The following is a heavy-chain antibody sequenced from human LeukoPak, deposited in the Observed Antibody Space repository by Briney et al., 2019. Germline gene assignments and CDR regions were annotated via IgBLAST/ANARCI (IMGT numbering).Heavy chain of an antibody. D-gene: IGHD4-11*01. CDR3: AKGLSIDYHWFDP. J-gene: IGHJ5*02. V-gene: IGHV3-23*01. Sequence: PSETLSLTCAVYGGSLSGYYWSWIRQPPGKGLEWVSTLSGGGDSTYYADSVKGRFSISRDNSKDTLYLQMTSLRAEDTAVYYCAKGLSIDYHWFDPWGQGTLVTVSS. CDR2: LSGGGDST. CDR1: GGSLSGYY.